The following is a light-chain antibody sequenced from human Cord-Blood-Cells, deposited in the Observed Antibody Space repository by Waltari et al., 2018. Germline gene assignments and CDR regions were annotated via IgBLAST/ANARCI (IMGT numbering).Light chain of an antibody. J-gene: IGLJ3*02. V-gene: IGLV1-40*01. CDR1: SSNIGAGYD. CDR3: QSYDSSLSGWV. CDR2: GNS. Sequence: QSVLTQPPSVSGPPGQRVTISCTGSSSNIGAGYDVHWYQQLPGTAPKLLIYGNSNRPSGVPDRFSGSKSGTSAPLAITGLQAEDEADYYCQSYDSSLSGWVFGGGTKLTVL.